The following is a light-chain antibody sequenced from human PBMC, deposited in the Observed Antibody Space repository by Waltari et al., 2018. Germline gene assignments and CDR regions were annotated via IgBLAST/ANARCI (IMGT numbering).Light chain of an antibody. CDR2: AAS. V-gene: IGKV1-39*01. J-gene: IGKJ1*01. CDR3: QQSYSTLTWT. CDR1: QSISRY. Sequence: DIQMTQSPSSLSASVGDRVTITCRASQSISRYLNWYQQKPGKAHKLLIYAASSLQSGVPSKFSGSGSGTDFTLTISSLQPEDFATYYCQQSYSTLTWTFGQGTKVEIK.